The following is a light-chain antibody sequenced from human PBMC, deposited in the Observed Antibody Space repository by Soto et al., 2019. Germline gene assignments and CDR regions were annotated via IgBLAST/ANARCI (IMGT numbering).Light chain of an antibody. V-gene: IGKV1-6*01. CDR3: LQDYNYPLT. Sequence: IQMTQSPSTLSASVGDRVTITCRASQAIRNDLGWYQQKPGKAPKLLIYSASSLQSGVPSRFSGSGSGTDFTLTISSLQPEDFAIYFCLQDYNYPLTFGQGTKVDIK. CDR2: SAS. J-gene: IGKJ1*01. CDR1: QAIRND.